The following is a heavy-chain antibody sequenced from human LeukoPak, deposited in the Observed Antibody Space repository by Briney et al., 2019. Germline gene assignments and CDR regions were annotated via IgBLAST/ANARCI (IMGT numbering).Heavy chain of an antibody. Sequence: SETLSLTCTASDGSISTYYWSWIRQPPGKGLEWIGYIYSSGSTNYNPSLKSQVAISVDTSKNQFSLKLSSVTAADTAVYYCARSPAAGTFIFDYWGQGTLFTVSS. D-gene: IGHD6-13*01. CDR3: ARSPAAGTFIFDY. CDR2: IYSSGST. V-gene: IGHV4-59*08. J-gene: IGHJ4*02. CDR1: DGSISTYY.